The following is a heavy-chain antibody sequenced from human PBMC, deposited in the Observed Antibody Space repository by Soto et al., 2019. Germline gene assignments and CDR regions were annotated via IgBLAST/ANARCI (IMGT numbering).Heavy chain of an antibody. CDR1: GGSIRSGDYY. V-gene: IGHV4-30-4*01. J-gene: IGHJ4*02. CDR2: IYYSGST. Sequence: SETLSLTCTVSGGSIRSGDYYWSWIRQPPGKGLESIGYIYYSGSTYYNPSLKSRVTISVHTSNSQFSLELSSVTAADTAVYFCARGLISGSHYSGGWYYFDSWGQGTQVTVSS. CDR3: ARGLISGSHYSGGWYYFDS. D-gene: IGHD1-26*01.